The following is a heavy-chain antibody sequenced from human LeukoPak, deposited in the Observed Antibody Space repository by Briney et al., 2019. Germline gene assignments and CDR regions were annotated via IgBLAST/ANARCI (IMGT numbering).Heavy chain of an antibody. V-gene: IGHV3-7*01. J-gene: IGHJ4*02. CDR2: IKQDGSVK. Sequence: GGSLRLSCAASGFTFSGYWMSWVRQAPGKGLEWVANIKQDGSVKYYVDSVTGRFTISRDNAKNSLYLQMDSLRAEDTAVYYCARIGYSSSSTDYWGQGTLVTVSS. D-gene: IGHD6-6*01. CDR1: GFTFSGYW. CDR3: ARIGYSSSSTDY.